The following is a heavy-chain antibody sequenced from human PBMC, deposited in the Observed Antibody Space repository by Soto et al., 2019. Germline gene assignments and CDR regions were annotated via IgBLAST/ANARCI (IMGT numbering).Heavy chain of an antibody. CDR3: AKLDYSVSYFDY. CDR1: GFTFSSYG. J-gene: IGHJ4*02. V-gene: IGHV3-30*18. CDR2: ISYDGSNK. D-gene: IGHD1-26*01. Sequence: QVQLVESGGGVVQPGRSLRLSCAASGFTFSSYGMHWVRQAPGKGLEWVAVISYDGSNKYYADSVKGRFTISRDNSKNTLYLQMNSLRAEDTAVYYCAKLDYSVSYFDYWGQGSLVTVSS.